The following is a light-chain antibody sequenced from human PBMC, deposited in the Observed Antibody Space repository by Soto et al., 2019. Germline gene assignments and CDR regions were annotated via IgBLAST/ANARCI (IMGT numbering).Light chain of an antibody. Sequence: EIVLTQSPGTLSLSPGEIATLSCGASQSVSSHLAWYQQKPGQAPRLLIYGASTRATGIPARFSGSGSGTEFTLTISSLQSEDFAVYYCQQYNNWPRITFGQGTRLEIK. CDR2: GAS. V-gene: IGKV3-15*01. CDR1: QSVSSH. CDR3: QQYNNWPRIT. J-gene: IGKJ5*01.